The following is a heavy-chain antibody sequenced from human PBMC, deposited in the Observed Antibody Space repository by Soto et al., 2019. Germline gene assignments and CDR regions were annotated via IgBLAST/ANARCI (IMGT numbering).Heavy chain of an antibody. CDR1: GYTFSTYG. Sequence: QVQLAQSGAEVKKPGASVTVSCKASGYTFSTYGISWVQQAPGQGLEWVGWISVHNGYTKYATELQGRVTVTTDPSTSTAYMELRSLRSDDSAVYYCARLEHNFGPHDYWGQGTLVTVTS. J-gene: IGHJ4*02. V-gene: IGHV1-18*01. CDR2: ISVHNGYT. CDR3: ARLEHNFGPHDY. D-gene: IGHD1-1*01.